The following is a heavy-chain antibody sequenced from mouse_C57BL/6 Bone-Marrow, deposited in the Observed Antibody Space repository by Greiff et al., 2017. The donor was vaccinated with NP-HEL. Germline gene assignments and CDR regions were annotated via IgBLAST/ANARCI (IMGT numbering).Heavy chain of an antibody. CDR1: GFTFTDYY. CDR3: ARYSYDYVDY. Sequence: EVNVVESGGGLVQPGGSLSLSCAASGFTFTDYYMSWVRQPPGKALEWLGFIRNKANGYTTEYSASVKGRFTISRDNSQSILYLQMNALRAEDSATYYCARYSYDYVDYWGQGTTLTVSS. D-gene: IGHD2-4*01. J-gene: IGHJ2*01. V-gene: IGHV7-3*01. CDR2: IRNKANGYTT.